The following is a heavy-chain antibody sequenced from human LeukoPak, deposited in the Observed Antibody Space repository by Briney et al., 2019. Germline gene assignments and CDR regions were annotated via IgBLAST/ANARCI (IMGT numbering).Heavy chain of an antibody. CDR1: RYPFDKFG. J-gene: IGHJ4*02. Sequence: GAAVKVSCMASRYPFDKFGLTWVRQAPGQGLEWMGWISAYNGNTHYAQKFRGRLTMTTDTSTTTAYLELRSLKSDDTAVYYCARDRLGGDLTGESLYWGQGTLVTVSS. CDR2: ISAYNGNT. CDR3: ARDRLGGDLTGESLY. D-gene: IGHD4-17*01. V-gene: IGHV1-18*01.